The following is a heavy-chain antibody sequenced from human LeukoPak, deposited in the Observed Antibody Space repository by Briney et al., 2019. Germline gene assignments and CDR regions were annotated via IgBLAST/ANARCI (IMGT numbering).Heavy chain of an antibody. D-gene: IGHD2-2*01. Sequence: GGSLRLSCAASGFTVSSNYMNWVRQAPGKGLEWVSIIYSGGTTYYADSVKGRFTISRDNSKNTLYLQMNSLRVEDTAFYYCARAGGSIKPFDYWGQGTLVTGSS. CDR3: ARAGGSIKPFDY. J-gene: IGHJ4*02. CDR2: IYSGGTT. CDR1: GFTVSSNY. V-gene: IGHV3-53*01.